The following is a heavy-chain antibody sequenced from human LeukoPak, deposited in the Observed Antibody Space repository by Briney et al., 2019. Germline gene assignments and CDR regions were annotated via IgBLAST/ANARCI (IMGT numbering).Heavy chain of an antibody. CDR3: ARGSGYDYDSSGYYPAEIDY. D-gene: IGHD3-22*01. V-gene: IGHV3-30-3*01. CDR2: ISYDGSNK. J-gene: IGHJ4*02. Sequence: GGSLRLSCAASGFTFSSYAMHWVRQAPGKGLEWVAVISYDGSNKYYADSVKGRFTISRDNAKNSLYLQMNSLRAEDTAVYYCARGSGYDYDSSGYYPAEIDYWGQGTLVTVSS. CDR1: GFTFSSYA.